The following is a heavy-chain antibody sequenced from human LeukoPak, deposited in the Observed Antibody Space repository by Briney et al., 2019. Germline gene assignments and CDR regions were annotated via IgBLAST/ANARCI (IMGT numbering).Heavy chain of an antibody. CDR2: IYHSGST. V-gene: IGHV4-59*02. CDR3: ASLGGYYDFWSGYRDY. J-gene: IGHJ4*02. Sequence: SETLSLTCTVSGGSVSSYYWSWIRQPPGKGLEWIGYIYHSGSTNHSPSLKSRVTPSVDTSKNQFSLELSSVTAADTAVYFCASLGGYYDFWSGYRDYWGQGILVTVSS. D-gene: IGHD3-3*01. CDR1: GGSVSSYY.